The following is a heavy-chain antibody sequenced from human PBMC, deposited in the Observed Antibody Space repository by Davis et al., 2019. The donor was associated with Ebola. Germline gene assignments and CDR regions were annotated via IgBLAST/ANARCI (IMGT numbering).Heavy chain of an antibody. V-gene: IGHV5-51*01. J-gene: IGHJ4*02. Sequence: GESLKISCKGSGYSFTNYWIAWVRQMPGKGPEWMGIIYSGDSDTRYSPSFQGQVTISADKSISTAYLQWSSLKASDTAMYYCARRGYCTNGVCYNPPYYFDYWGQGTLVTVSS. CDR1: GYSFTNYW. D-gene: IGHD2-8*01. CDR3: ARRGYCTNGVCYNPPYYFDY. CDR2: IYSGDSDT.